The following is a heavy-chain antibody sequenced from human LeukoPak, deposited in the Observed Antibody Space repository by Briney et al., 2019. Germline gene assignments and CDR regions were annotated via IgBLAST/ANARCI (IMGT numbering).Heavy chain of an antibody. CDR2: MYYSGNI. Sequence: PSETLSLTCTVSGGSISSSTYYWGWIRQPPGKGLEWVGSMYYSGNIYYNPSLKSRVTISVDTSKNQLSLKLSSVTAADTAVYYYARDNSNRGEYYFDYWGQGTLVTVSS. CDR3: ARDNSNRGEYYFDY. CDR1: GGSISSSTYY. V-gene: IGHV4-39*07. D-gene: IGHD3-10*01. J-gene: IGHJ4*02.